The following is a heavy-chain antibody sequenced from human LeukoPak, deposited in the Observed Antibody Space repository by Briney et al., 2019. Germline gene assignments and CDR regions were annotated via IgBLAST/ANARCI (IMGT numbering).Heavy chain of an antibody. CDR3: AREASNNWNVPANYFDY. J-gene: IGHJ4*02. V-gene: IGHV3-21*01. Sequence: NPGGSLRLSCAASGFTFSSYNMNWVRQAPGKGLEWVSFISSSSTYIYYADSVKGRFTISRDSAKNSLYLQMNSLRAEDTAVYYCAREASNNWNVPANYFDYWCQGTLVTVFS. CDR2: ISSSSTYI. CDR1: GFTFSSYN. D-gene: IGHD1-20*01.